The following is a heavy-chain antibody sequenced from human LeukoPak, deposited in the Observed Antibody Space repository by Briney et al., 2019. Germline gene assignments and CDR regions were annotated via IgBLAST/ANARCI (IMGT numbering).Heavy chain of an antibody. CDR2: IWSDGSYK. J-gene: IGHJ6*02. D-gene: IGHD1-26*01. Sequence: GRSLRLSCAASGFTFTNYDMHWVRQAPGKGLEWVALIWSDGSYKYSADSVKGRFTISRDNSKNTLFLQMSSLRAEDTAVYYCARDSSDWSYYGYYYYGMDVWGQGTTVTVSS. V-gene: IGHV3-33*01. CDR1: GFTFTNYD. CDR3: ARDSSDWSYYGYYYYGMDV.